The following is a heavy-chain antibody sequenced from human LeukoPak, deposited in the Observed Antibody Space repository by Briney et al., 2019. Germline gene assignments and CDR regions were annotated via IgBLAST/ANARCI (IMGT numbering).Heavy chain of an antibody. D-gene: IGHD6-6*01. V-gene: IGHV3-9*03. Sequence: GGSLRLSCATSGFTFDDYAMHWVRQAPGKGLEWVSGISWNSGKIGYADSVKGRFTISRDNSKNTLYLQMNSLRAEDMAVYYCAKGHSSSDSFDYWGQGTLVTVSS. J-gene: IGHJ4*02. CDR3: AKGHSSSDSFDY. CDR1: GFTFDDYA. CDR2: ISWNSGKI.